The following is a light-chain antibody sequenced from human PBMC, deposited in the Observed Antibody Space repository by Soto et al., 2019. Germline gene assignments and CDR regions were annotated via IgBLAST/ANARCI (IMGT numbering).Light chain of an antibody. CDR2: GAS. CDR1: QSVSSSY. Sequence: EIVLTQSPGTLSLSPGERATLSCRASQSVSSSYLAWYQQKPGQAPRLLIYGASSRATGIPDRFSGSGSGTDFTLTISRVEPEDFAVFYCQQNVSAPLTLGGGTKGEIK. V-gene: IGKV3-20*01. CDR3: QQNVSAPLT. J-gene: IGKJ4*01.